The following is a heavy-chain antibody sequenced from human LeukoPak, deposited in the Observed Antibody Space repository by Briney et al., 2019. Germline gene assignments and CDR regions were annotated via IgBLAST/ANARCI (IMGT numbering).Heavy chain of an antibody. J-gene: IGHJ3*02. V-gene: IGHV3-23*01. CDR3: AMRDRGYGLDI. Sequence: GGSLRLSCAASGFSLRAYDLIWVRQAPGKGLDWVSIINGGGDIMMYEDSVKGRFTISRDNSKNTFYLQMNSLRVEDTAVYYCAMRDRGYGLDIWGQGTMVTVSS. CDR2: INGGGDIM. D-gene: IGHD3-10*01. CDR1: GFSLRAYD.